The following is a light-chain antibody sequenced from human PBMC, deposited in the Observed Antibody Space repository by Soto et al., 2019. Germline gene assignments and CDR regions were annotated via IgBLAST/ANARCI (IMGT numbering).Light chain of an antibody. CDR3: AAWDDSLNGGV. J-gene: IGLJ3*02. CDR1: SSNIGNNA. Sequence: QAVVTQPPSVSDAPRQRVTISCSGSSSNIGNNAVNWYQQLPGKAPKLLIYYDDLLPSGVSDRFSGSKSGTSASLAISGLQSEDEADYYCAAWDDSLNGGVFGGGTKLTVL. V-gene: IGLV1-36*01. CDR2: YDD.